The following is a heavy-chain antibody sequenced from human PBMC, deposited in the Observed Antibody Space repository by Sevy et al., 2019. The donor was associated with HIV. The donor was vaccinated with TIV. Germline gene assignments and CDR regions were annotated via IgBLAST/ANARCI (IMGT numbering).Heavy chain of an antibody. CDR3: ARGEGYSSGLEP. CDR2: INHSGST. J-gene: IGHJ5*02. Sequence: SETLSLTCAVYGGSFSGYYWSWIRQPPGKGLERIGEINHSGSTNYNPSLKSRVTISVDTSKNQFSLKLSSVTAADTAVYYCARGEGYSSGLEPWGQGTLVTVSS. D-gene: IGHD6-19*01. V-gene: IGHV4-34*01. CDR1: GGSFSGYY.